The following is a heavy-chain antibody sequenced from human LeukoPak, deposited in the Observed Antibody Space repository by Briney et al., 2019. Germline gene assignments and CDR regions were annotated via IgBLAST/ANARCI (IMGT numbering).Heavy chain of an antibody. CDR1: GFTFSSYW. CDR2: IKQDGSEK. V-gene: IGHV3-7*01. J-gene: IGHJ4*02. CDR3: ARDRHGEQRLVEGLDY. D-gene: IGHD6-13*01. Sequence: GGSLRLSCAASGFTFSSYWMSWVRQAPGKGLEWVANIKQDGSEKYYVDSVKGRFTISRDNAKNSLYLQMNSLRAEDTAVYYCARDRHGEQRLVEGLDYWGQGTLVTVSS.